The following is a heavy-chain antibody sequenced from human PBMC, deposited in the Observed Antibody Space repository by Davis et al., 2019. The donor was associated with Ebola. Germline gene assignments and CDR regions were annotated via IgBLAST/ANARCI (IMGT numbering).Heavy chain of an antibody. CDR2: IYSDGSST. CDR1: GFTFSSYW. V-gene: IGHV3-74*01. CDR3: ARDRSGTSGWSPFDY. D-gene: IGHD6-19*01. Sequence: HTGGSLRLSCAASGFTFSSYWMHWVRQAPGKGLVWVSRIYSDGSSTSYADSVKGRFTISRDNAKNTLYLQMNSLRAEDTAVYYCARDRSGTSGWSPFDYWGQGSLVTVSS. J-gene: IGHJ4*02.